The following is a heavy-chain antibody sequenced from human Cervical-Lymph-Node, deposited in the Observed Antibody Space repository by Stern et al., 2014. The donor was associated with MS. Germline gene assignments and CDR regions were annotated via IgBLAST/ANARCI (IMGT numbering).Heavy chain of an antibody. D-gene: IGHD5-12*01. Sequence: EVQLVQSGADVKKPGESLKLSCTASGYSFPNSWIGWVRQMPGKCLEWMGIIYPCNFDTRYSPSFQGQVTISADRSISTAYLQWSSLKASDTAMYYCARLGSYTGYDYDAFDIWGQGTVVTVSS. CDR3: ARLGSYTGYDYDAFDI. CDR2: IYPCNFDT. J-gene: IGHJ3*02. V-gene: IGHV5-51*03. CDR1: GYSFPNSW.